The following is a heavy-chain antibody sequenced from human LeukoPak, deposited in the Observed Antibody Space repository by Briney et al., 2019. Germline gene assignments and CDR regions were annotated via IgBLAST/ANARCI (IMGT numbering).Heavy chain of an antibody. Sequence: SVKVSCKASGGTFSSYAISWVRQAPGQGLEWMGRIIPILGIANYAQKLQGRVTMTTDTSTSTAYMELRSLRSDDTAVYYCARDEGPDAFDIWGQGTMVTVSS. V-gene: IGHV1-69*04. CDR2: IIPILGIA. CDR1: GGTFSSYA. J-gene: IGHJ3*02. CDR3: ARDEGPDAFDI.